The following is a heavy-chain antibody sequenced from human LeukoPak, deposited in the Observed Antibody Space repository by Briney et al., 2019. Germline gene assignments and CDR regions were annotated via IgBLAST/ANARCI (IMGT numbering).Heavy chain of an antibody. Sequence: SETLSLTCTVSGGSISGHYWSWIRQPPGKGLEWIGCIYSSGSTNYNPSLNSRVTISVDTSKNQFSLKVSSVTAADTAVYYCAKLGHSDGWYLGAFDIWGQGTTVIVSS. V-gene: IGHV4-59*08. CDR1: GGSISGHY. J-gene: IGHJ3*02. CDR3: AKLGHSDGWYLGAFDI. CDR2: IYSSGST. D-gene: IGHD6-19*01.